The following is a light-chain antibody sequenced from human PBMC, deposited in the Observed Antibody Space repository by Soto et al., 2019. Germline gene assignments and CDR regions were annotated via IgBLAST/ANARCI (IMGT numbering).Light chain of an antibody. CDR2: STS. CDR1: TGAVTSGYY. J-gene: IGLJ2*01. CDR3: LLYYGGAVV. Sequence: QAVVTQEPSLTVSPGGTVTLTCASSTGAVTSGYYPNWFQQKPGQAPQALIYSTSNKHSWTPARFSGSLLGGKAALTLSGVQPEDEAEYYCLLYYGGAVVFGGGTKLTVL. V-gene: IGLV7-43*01.